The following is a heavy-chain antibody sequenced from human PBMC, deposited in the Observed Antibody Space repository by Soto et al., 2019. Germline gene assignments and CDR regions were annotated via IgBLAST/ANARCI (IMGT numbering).Heavy chain of an antibody. J-gene: IGHJ4*02. CDR1: GYTFTGYY. V-gene: IGHV1-2*04. D-gene: IGHD3-10*01. CDR2: INPNSGGT. Sequence: QVQLVQSGAEVKKPGASVKVSCKASGYTFTGYYMHWVRQAPGQGLEWMGWINPNSGGTNYAQKFQDWVTMTRDTSISTAYMELSRLRSDDTAVYYCARDYGSGSYYNPGNYWGQGTLVTVSS. CDR3: ARDYGSGSYYNPGNY.